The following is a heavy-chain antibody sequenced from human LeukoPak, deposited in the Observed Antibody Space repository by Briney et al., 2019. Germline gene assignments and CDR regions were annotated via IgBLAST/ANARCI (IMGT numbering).Heavy chain of an antibody. J-gene: IGHJ4*02. CDR3: ARDRRGVVDY. V-gene: IGHV3-30*04. Sequence: PGGSLRLSCAASGFTFSSYAMHWVRQAPGKGLEWVAVISYDGSNKYYADSVKGRFTISRDSSKNTLYLQMNSLRAEDTAVYYCARDRRGVVDYWGQGTLVTVSS. CDR1: GFTFSSYA. CDR2: ISYDGSNK. D-gene: IGHD3-10*01.